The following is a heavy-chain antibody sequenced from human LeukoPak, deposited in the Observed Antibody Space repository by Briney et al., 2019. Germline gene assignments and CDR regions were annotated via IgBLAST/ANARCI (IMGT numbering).Heavy chain of an antibody. D-gene: IGHD4-23*01. CDR3: ARAANIDPKDSMVVKVYYYYYMDV. V-gene: IGHV3-74*01. CDR2: INSDGSST. CDR1: GFTFSSYW. J-gene: IGHJ6*03. Sequence: PGGSLRLSCAASGFTFSSYWMHWVRQAPGKGLVWVSRINSDGSSTSYADSVKGRFTISRDNAKNKPDLQMNSLSAEDTAVYYCARAANIDPKDSMVVKVYYYYYMDVWGKGTTVTVPS.